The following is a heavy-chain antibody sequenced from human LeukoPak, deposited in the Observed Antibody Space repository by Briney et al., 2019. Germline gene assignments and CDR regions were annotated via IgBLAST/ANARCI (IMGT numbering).Heavy chain of an antibody. V-gene: IGHV4-61*02. Sequence: SQTLSLTCTVSGGSITSGNYFWSWIRQPAGKGLEWIGRTTPSGSTNYNPSLKSRVTISVDTSNNQFSLRLSSVTAADTAVYYCTRDGRRGTFGDAFDLWGQGTIIAVSS. CDR1: GGSITSGNYF. CDR2: TTPSGST. CDR3: TRDGRRGTFGDAFDL. D-gene: IGHD1-26*01. J-gene: IGHJ3*01.